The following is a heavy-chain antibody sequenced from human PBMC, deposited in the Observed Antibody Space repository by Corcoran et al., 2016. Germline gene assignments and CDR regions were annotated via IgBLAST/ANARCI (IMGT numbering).Heavy chain of an antibody. CDR2: IGTAGDT. CDR1: GFTFSSYD. D-gene: IGHD2-2*01. J-gene: IGHJ6*02. V-gene: IGHV3-13*01. Sequence: EVQLVESGGGLVQPGGSLRLSCAASGFTFSSYDMHWVRQATGKGLEWVSAIGTAGDTYYPGSVKGRFTISRENAKNSLYLQMNSLRAGDTAVYYCAREGRYCSSTSCYYYYYGMDVWGQGTTVTVSS. CDR3: AREGRYCSSTSCYYYYYGMDV.